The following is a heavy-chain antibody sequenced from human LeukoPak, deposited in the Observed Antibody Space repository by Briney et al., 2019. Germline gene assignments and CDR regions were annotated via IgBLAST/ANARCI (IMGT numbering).Heavy chain of an antibody. J-gene: IGHJ4*02. CDR2: INPNSGGT. V-gene: IGHV1-2*02. CDR1: GYTFTGYY. CDR3: ARGSLGYGDY. Sequence: ASVKVSCTASGYTFTGYYMHWGRQAPGQGLEWMGWINPNSGGTNYAQKFQGRVTMTRDTSISTVYMELSRLRSDDTAVYYCARGSLGYGDYWGQGTLVTVSS. D-gene: IGHD5-12*01.